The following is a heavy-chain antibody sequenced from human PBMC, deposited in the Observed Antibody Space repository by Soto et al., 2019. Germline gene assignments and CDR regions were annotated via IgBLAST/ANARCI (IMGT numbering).Heavy chain of an antibody. CDR3: AKGVPGIAVAGTGYFQH. CDR1: GFRFSSFG. J-gene: IGHJ1*01. CDR2: ISGSGDST. V-gene: IGHV3-23*01. Sequence: GGSLRLSCSASGFRFSSFGMHWVRQAPGKGLEWVSGISGSGDSTYYADSVKGRFTISRDNSKNTLYLQMNSLRAEDTAVYYCAKGVPGIAVAGTGYFQHWGQGTLVTVSS. D-gene: IGHD6-19*01.